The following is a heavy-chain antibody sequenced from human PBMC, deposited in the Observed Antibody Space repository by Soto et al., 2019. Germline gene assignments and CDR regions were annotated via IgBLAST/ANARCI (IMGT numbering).Heavy chain of an antibody. CDR3: AAAQHFAY. J-gene: IGHJ4*02. CDR1: GYTFSNYG. Sequence: QVQLVQSGAEVKKPGASVKVSCKASGYTFSNYGINWVRQAPGQGLEWMGWINTYAGETNLRQKFQGRVTMTTDTSTSTADMEVRGLRSDATAIYCCAAAQHFAYWGQGTLVSVSS. CDR2: INTYAGET. V-gene: IGHV1-18*01. D-gene: IGHD3-3*02.